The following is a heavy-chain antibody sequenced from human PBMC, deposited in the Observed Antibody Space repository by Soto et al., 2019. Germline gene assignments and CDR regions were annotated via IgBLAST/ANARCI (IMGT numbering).Heavy chain of an antibody. D-gene: IGHD3-10*01. J-gene: IGHJ6*02. CDR1: GSTFSSYT. CDR3: ARDQRSGSYYNYYGMDV. CDR2: IIPILGIT. V-gene: IGHV1-69*08. Sequence: QVQLVQSGAEVKKPGSSVKVSCKASGSTFSSYTISWVRQAPGQGLEWMGRIIPILGITNYAQKFQGRVTITADKSTSTAYMELSSLRSEDTAVYYCARDQRSGSYYNYYGMDVWGQGTTVTVSS.